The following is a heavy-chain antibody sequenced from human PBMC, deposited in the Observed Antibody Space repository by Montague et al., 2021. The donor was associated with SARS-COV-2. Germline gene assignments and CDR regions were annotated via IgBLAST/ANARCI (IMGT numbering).Heavy chain of an antibody. CDR3: ARFPHGSGSYNADYNYGMDV. CDR1: GGSSNDFY. Sequence: SETLSLTCVVYGGSSNDFYWSWIRQPPGKGLEWIGEVNFRGRTNYNPSLKSRATVSVDKSNNHFSLRLSSVTAADTAVYYCARFPHGSGSYNADYNYGMDVWGQGTTVTVSS. CDR2: VNFRGRT. D-gene: IGHD3-10*01. V-gene: IGHV4-34*01. J-gene: IGHJ6*02.